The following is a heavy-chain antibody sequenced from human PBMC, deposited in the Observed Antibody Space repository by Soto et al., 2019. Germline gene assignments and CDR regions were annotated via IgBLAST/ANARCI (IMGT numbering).Heavy chain of an antibody. CDR1: GGSISSGGYY. D-gene: IGHD5-12*01. CDR2: IYYSGST. J-gene: IGHJ4*02. V-gene: IGHV4-31*03. CDR3: ARVPSQRGYSGYACFDY. Sequence: QVQLQESGPGLVKPSQTLSLTCTVSGGSISSGGYYWSWIRQHPGKGLEWIGYIYYSGSTYYNPXLKSRVTISVXXSXNXXSLKLSSVTAADTAVYYCARVPSQRGYSGYACFDYWGQGTLVTVSS.